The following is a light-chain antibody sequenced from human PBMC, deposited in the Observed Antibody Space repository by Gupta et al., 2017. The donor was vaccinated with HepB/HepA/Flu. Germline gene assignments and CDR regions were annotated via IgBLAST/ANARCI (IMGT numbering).Light chain of an antibody. J-gene: IGKJ5*01. V-gene: IGKV1-39*01. CDR3: QQTYSTPIT. CDR2: GAS. Sequence: DIQMTQSPSSLSASLGDRVTITCQASQSITTFLVWYQQKPGKAPKLLIYGASSLQSGVPSRFSGSGSGTDFTLTISSLQPEDFATDYCQQTYSTPITFGQGTRLESK. CDR1: QSITTF.